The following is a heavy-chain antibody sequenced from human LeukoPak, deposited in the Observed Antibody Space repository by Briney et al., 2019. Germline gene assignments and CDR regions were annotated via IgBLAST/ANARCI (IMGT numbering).Heavy chain of an antibody. J-gene: IGHJ3*02. D-gene: IGHD3-16*01. CDR3: ARNRLDAFDI. CDR1: GGSISSSNW. Sequence: PSGTLSLTCAVSGGSISSSNWWGWIRQPPGKGLEWIGYIYYSGSTNYNPSLKSRVTMSVDTSKNQFSLKLSSVTALDTAVYYCARNRLDAFDIWGQGTMVTVSS. CDR2: IYYSGST. V-gene: IGHV4-28*06.